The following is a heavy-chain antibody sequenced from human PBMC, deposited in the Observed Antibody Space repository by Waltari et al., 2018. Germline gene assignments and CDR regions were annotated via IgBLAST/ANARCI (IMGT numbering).Heavy chain of an antibody. CDR1: GGSISTSKYY. J-gene: IGHJ6*02. CDR3: ARGLYCSSTSCRMGPYYYGMDV. D-gene: IGHD2-2*01. CDR2: MYYTGST. V-gene: IGHV4-39*07. Sequence: QVQLQESGPGLVKPSETLSLTCTVSGGSISTSKYYWGWIRQTPGKGLEWIGNMYYTGSTYYIPSLKSRVTRSVDTSRNQFSLQLSSLTAADTALYYCARGLYCSSTSCRMGPYYYGMDVWGQGTTVTVSS.